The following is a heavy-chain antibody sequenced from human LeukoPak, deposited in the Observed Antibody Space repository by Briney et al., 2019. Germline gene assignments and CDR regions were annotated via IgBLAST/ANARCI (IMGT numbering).Heavy chain of an antibody. D-gene: IGHD3-9*01. Sequence: SETLSLTCTVSGGSISSYYWSWIRQPPGKGLEWIGSIYHSGSTYYNPSLKSRVTISVDTSKNQFSLKLSSVTAADTAVYYCARTAGVYFDWSFDYWGQGTLVTVSS. V-gene: IGHV4-59*08. CDR3: ARTAGVYFDWSFDY. J-gene: IGHJ4*02. CDR1: GGSISSYY. CDR2: IYHSGST.